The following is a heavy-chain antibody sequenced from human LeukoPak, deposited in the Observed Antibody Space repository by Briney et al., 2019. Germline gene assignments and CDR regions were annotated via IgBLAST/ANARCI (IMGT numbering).Heavy chain of an antibody. V-gene: IGHV3-7*04. J-gene: IGHJ4*02. CDR3: VRGRAYYGSGISSDF. CDR2: INEPGIEK. CDR1: GFSFDNYW. D-gene: IGHD3-10*01. Sequence: GGSLRLSCAASGFSFDNYWMTWVRQAPGKGLEWVASINEPGIEKYYVDSVKGRFTISRDNAKESLSLQMNSLRAEDTAVYYCVRGRAYYGSGISSDFRGQGTLVIVSS.